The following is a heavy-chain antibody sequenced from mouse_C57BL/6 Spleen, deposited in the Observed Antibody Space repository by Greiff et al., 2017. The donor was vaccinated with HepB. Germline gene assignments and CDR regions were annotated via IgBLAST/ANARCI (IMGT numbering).Heavy chain of an antibody. CDR2: ISIDGGST. J-gene: IGHJ3*01. D-gene: IGHD1-1*01. CDR3: AIQNYYGSSQAGFAY. V-gene: IGHV5-12*01. CDR1: GFTFSDYY. Sequence: EVKLVESGGGLVQPGASLKLSCAASGFTFSDYYMYWVRQTPEKRLEWVAYISIDGGSTYYPDTVKGRYTIARDNAKNTLYLQMSRLKSEDTAMYYCAIQNYYGSSQAGFAYWGQGTLVTVSA.